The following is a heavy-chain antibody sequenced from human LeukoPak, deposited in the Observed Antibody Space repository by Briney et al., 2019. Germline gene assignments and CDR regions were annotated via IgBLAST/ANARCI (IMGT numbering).Heavy chain of an antibody. CDR1: GGSVSSGSYS. CDR3: AREGVRGPRRAFDY. J-gene: IGHJ4*02. V-gene: IGHV4-61*02. CDR2: IYTSGST. Sequence: PSETLSLTCTVSGGSVSSGSYSWSWIRQPAGKGLEWIGRIYTSGSTNYNPSLKSRVTISVDTSKNQFSLKLSSVTAADTAVYYCAREGVRGPRRAFDYWGQGTLVTVSS.